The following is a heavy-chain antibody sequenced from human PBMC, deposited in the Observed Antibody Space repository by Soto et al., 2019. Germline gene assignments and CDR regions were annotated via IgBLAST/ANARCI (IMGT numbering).Heavy chain of an antibody. CDR3: AREDDYGYRYINYGLDV. J-gene: IGHJ6*02. CDR1: GFSFNIYA. CDR2: ISFDGTKK. D-gene: IGHD4-17*01. V-gene: IGHV3-30-3*01. Sequence: XGSLRLSCAASGFSFNIYALHGVRQAPGKGLERVAVISFDGTKKYYSDSVKGRFTISRDNLKNTLYLQMNNLRVEDAALYFCAREDDYGYRYINYGLDVWGQGTTVTVSS.